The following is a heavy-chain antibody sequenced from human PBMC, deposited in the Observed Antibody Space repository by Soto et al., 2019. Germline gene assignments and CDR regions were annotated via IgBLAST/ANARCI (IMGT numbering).Heavy chain of an antibody. J-gene: IGHJ6*02. Sequence: QVQLVESEGGVVQPGRSLRLSCAASGFTITDHAIHWVRQAPGRGLEWVALISSDGSSKYFADSVKGRFTVSRDNSKNTLSLHMNSLRPQDTAVYSCARPVIGARKYHYRHLDVWGQGTTLTVSS. CDR3: ARPVIGARKYHYRHLDV. V-gene: IGHV3-30-3*01. CDR1: GFTITDHA. CDR2: ISSDGSSK. D-gene: IGHD6-6*01.